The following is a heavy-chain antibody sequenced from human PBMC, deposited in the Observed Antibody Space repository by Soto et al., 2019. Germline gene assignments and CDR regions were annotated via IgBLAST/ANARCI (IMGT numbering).Heavy chain of an antibody. D-gene: IGHD3-3*01. CDR3: TTDFKDFWSGYYDTSCFDY. J-gene: IGHJ4*02. CDR2: IKSKTDGGTT. CDR1: GFTFSNAW. V-gene: IGHV3-15*07. Sequence: GGSLRLSCAASGFTFSNAWMNWVRQAPGKGLEWVGRIKSKTDGGTTDYAAPVKGRFTISRDDSKNTLYLQMNSLKTEDTAVYYCTTDFKDFWSGYYDTSCFDYWGQGTLVTVSS.